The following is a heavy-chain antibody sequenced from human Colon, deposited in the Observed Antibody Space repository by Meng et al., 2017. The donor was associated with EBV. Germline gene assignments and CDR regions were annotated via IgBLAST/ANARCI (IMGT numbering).Heavy chain of an antibody. CDR1: GGSLRDYY. V-gene: IGHV4-34*01. Sequence: QVHIHTLGARLVKPSEPLSLTCVVYGGSLRDYYCSWTPQSPGRGLEWIGEIHPSGSIFYNPSLQSRVTISVDTSKNQFSLNLNSVTAADTAVYFCSRGVDSYKLGNLWGRGTLVTVSS. CDR2: IHPSGSI. D-gene: IGHD7-27*01. CDR3: SRGVDSYKLGNL. J-gene: IGHJ2*01.